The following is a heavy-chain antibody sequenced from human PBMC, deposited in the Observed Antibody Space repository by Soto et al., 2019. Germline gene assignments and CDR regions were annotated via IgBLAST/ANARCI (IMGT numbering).Heavy chain of an antibody. D-gene: IGHD1-26*01. CDR2: ISYDGSNK. CDR3: AKASYSGSYRTQYGMDV. Sequence: QVQLVESGGGVVQPGRSLRLSCAASGFTFSSYGMHWVRQAPGKGLEWVAVISYDGSNKYYADSVKGRFTISRDNSKNTLYLQMNSLRSEDTAVYYCAKASYSGSYRTQYGMDVWGQGTTVTVSS. V-gene: IGHV3-30*18. J-gene: IGHJ6*02. CDR1: GFTFSSYG.